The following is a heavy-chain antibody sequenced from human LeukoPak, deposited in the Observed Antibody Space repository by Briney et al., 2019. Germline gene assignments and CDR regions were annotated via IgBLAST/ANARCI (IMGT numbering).Heavy chain of an antibody. CDR2: INHSGST. J-gene: IGHJ5*02. D-gene: IGHD2-8*01. V-gene: IGHV4-34*01. CDR3: ARAVLILGIDP. CDR1: GGSFSGYY. Sequence: NTSETLSLSCAVYGGSFSGYYWSVIRQPPGKGLEWIGEINHSGSTNYNPSLKSRVTISVDTSKNQFSLKLSSVTAADTAVYYCARAVLILGIDPWGQGTLVTVSS.